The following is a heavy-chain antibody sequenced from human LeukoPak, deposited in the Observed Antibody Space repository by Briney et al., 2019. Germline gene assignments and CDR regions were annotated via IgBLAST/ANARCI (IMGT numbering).Heavy chain of an antibody. J-gene: IGHJ5*02. D-gene: IGHD3-3*01. CDR3: AREGDFWSGYNWFDP. Sequence: SETLSLTCTVSGGSISSGSYYWSWIRQPAGKGLEWIGRIYTSGSTNYNPSLKSRVTISVDTSKNQFSLKLSSVTAADTAVYYCAREGDFWSGYNWFDPWGQGTLVTVSS. CDR2: IYTSGST. CDR1: GGSISSGSYY. V-gene: IGHV4-61*02.